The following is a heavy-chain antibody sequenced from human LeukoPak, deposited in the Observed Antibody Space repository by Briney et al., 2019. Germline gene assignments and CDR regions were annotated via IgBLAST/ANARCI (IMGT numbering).Heavy chain of an antibody. CDR3: ARGWLAETTVVTPYNY. CDR1: GGTFSRYA. V-gene: IGHV1-69*13. CDR2: IIPIFGTA. J-gene: IGHJ4*02. Sequence: SVTVSCKASGGTFSRYAINWVRQAPGQGLEWMGGIIPIFGTANYAQKFQGGLTITADESTSTAYMELSRLRPEDTAVYYCARGWLAETTVVTPYNYWGQGTLVTVSS. D-gene: IGHD4-23*01.